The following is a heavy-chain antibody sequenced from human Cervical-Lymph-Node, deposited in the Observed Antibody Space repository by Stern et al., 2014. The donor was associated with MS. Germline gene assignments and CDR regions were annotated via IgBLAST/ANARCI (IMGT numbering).Heavy chain of an antibody. CDR2: TDSRVRTI. CDR3: ARDRYGLFDF. CDR1: GFSFTEYY. J-gene: IGHJ4*02. V-gene: IGHV3-11*01. Sequence: QVQLVQSGGGLVKPGGSLRLSCVASGFSFTEYYMSWIRQAPGKGLEWVASTDSRVRTIDYADSVKGRFTISRDNTKDSLYLQMSSLRVEDTATYYCARDRYGLFDFWGQGALVTVSS. D-gene: IGHD4-17*01.